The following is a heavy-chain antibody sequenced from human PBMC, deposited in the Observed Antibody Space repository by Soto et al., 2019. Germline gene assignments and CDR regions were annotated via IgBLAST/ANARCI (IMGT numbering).Heavy chain of an antibody. Sequence: QPGGSLRLSCAASGFTFSSYGMHWVRQAPGKGLEWVAVISYDGSNKYYADSVKGRFTISRDNSKNTLYLQMNSLRAEDTAVYYCAKDRSRCGGDCYSYYFDYWGQGTLVTVSS. CDR2: ISYDGSNK. CDR3: AKDRSRCGGDCYSYYFDY. V-gene: IGHV3-30*18. CDR1: GFTFSSYG. J-gene: IGHJ4*02. D-gene: IGHD2-21*02.